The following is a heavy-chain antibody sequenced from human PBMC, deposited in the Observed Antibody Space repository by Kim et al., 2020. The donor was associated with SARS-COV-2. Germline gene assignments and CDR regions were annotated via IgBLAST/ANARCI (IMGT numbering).Heavy chain of an antibody. J-gene: IGHJ4*02. CDR3: AKNSGWYYL. V-gene: IGHV3-23*05. CDR1: GFSLSTTD. Sequence: GGSLRLSCEASGFSLSTTDMTWVRQAPGKGLEWVATLMSNAIPNYADSVRGRFTVSRDTSKNVFYLVMNSLRFEDTAMYFCAKNSGWYYLWRQGMQVTVSS. CDR2: LMSNAIP. D-gene: IGHD6-19*01.